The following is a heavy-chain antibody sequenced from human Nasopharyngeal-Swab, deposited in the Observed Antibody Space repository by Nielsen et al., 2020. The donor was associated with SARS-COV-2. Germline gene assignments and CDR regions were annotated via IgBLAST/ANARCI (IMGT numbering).Heavy chain of an antibody. J-gene: IGHJ2*01. D-gene: IGHD1-20*01. CDR2: ISWNGNIR. Sequence: GGSLRLSCAASGFTFDDYAMYWVRQAPGKGLEWVSGISWNGNIRGHADSLEGRFTISRGNAKSSLYLQMNSLRVEDTALYYCARENNWEALRYIDLWGRGTLVTVSS. CDR3: ARENNWEALRYIDL. V-gene: IGHV3-9*01. CDR1: GFTFDDYA.